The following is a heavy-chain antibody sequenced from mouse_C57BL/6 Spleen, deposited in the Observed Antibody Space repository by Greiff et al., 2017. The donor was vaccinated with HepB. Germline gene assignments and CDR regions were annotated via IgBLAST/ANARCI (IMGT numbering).Heavy chain of an antibody. CDR3: ARTITTVVDWYIDV. CDR1: GYSITSDY. J-gene: IGHJ1*03. CDR2: ISYSGST. V-gene: IGHV3-8*01. Sequence: EVKLMESGPGLAKPSQTLSLTCSVPGYSITSDYWNWIRKFPWNKLEYMGYISYSGSTYYNPSLKSRISITRDTSKNQYYLQLNSVTTEDTATYYCARTITTVVDWYIDVWDTGTTDTVSS. D-gene: IGHD1-1*01.